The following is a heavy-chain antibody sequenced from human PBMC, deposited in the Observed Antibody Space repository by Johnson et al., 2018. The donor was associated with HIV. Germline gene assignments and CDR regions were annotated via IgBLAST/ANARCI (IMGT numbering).Heavy chain of an antibody. V-gene: IGHV3-30*04. CDR1: GFTFSSYA. D-gene: IGHD3-22*01. CDR2: ISYDGSNK. J-gene: IGHJ3*02. CDR3: ARGGGFYYYDSSGYYRRVGAFDI. Sequence: QVQLVESGGGVVQPGRSLRLSCPVSGFTFSSYAMHWVRQAPDKGLEWVAVISYDGSNKYYADSVKGRFTISRDNATNSLYLQMNSLRAEDSAVYYWARGGGFYYYDSSGYYRRVGAFDIWGQGTMVTVSS.